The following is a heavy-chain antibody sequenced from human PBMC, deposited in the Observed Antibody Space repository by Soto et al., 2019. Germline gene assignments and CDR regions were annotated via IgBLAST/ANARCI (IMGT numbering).Heavy chain of an antibody. V-gene: IGHV1-58*01. D-gene: IGHD1-26*01. CDR3: AADHYSGSSYYYYGMDV. CDR1: GFTFTSSA. CDR2: IVVGSGNT. Sequence: VKVSCKASGFTFTSSAVQWVRQARGQRLEWIGWIVVGSGNTNYAHKFQERVTISRDMSTSTAYMELSSLRSEDTAVYYCAADHYSGSSYYYYGMDVWGQGTTVTVSS. J-gene: IGHJ6*02.